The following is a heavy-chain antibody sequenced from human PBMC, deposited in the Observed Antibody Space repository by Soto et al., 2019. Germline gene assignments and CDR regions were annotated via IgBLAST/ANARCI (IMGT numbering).Heavy chain of an antibody. CDR3: AQVRGYSAFYFSLDV. Sequence: EEQLVQSGGGVVKPGGSVTLSCTGSGFTFDDYTMHWVRQAPGKGLEWVSLISWGGTNTYYADSVKGRFTIARDNSNLALHLQMNSLRNEDTASYYCAQVRGYSAFYFSLDVWGQGTTVTVSS. J-gene: IGHJ6*02. CDR2: ISWGGTNT. CDR1: GFTFDDYT. D-gene: IGHD5-12*01. V-gene: IGHV3-43*01.